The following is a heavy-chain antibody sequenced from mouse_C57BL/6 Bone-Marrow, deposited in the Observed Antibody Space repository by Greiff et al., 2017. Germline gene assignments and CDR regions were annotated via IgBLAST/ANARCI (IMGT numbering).Heavy chain of an antibody. V-gene: IGHV1-76*01. CDR2: IYPGSGNT. J-gene: IGHJ4*01. CDR1: GYTFTDYY. D-gene: IGHD2-3*01. Sequence: QVQLQQSGAELVRPGASVKLSCKASGYTFTDYYINWVKQRPGQGLEWIARIYPGSGNTYYNEKFKGKATLTAEKSSSTAYMQLSSLTSEDSAVYFCAREDWLYDGYYNYAMDYWGQGTSVTVSS. CDR3: AREDWLYDGYYNYAMDY.